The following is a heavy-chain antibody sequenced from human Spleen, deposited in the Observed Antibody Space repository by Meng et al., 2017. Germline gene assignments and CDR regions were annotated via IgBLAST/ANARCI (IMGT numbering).Heavy chain of an antibody. Sequence: ASVKVSCKASGYTFPDYWLHWVRRAPGQGLEWMGRINPKSGDTHYAQRFQGRVTMTGDTSISTAYMELSSLRSEDTAGYYCARGPYCGGDCYSEGFDPWGQGTLVTVSS. J-gene: IGHJ5*02. CDR3: ARGPYCGGDCYSEGFDP. D-gene: IGHD2-21*02. V-gene: IGHV1-2*06. CDR1: GYTFPDYW. CDR2: INPKSGDT.